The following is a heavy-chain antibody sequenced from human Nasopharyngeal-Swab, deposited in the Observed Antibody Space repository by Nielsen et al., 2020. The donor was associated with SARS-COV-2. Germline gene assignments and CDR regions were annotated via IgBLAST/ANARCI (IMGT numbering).Heavy chain of an antibody. V-gene: IGHV4-34*01. CDR2: INHSGST. D-gene: IGHD3-3*01. J-gene: IGHJ6*02. Sequence: WIRQPPGKGLEWIGEINHSGSTNYNPSLKSRVTISVDTSKNQFSLKLSSVTAADTAVYYCARGSDYGFWSGYYYGMDVWGQGTTVTVSS. CDR3: ARGSDYGFWSGYYYGMDV.